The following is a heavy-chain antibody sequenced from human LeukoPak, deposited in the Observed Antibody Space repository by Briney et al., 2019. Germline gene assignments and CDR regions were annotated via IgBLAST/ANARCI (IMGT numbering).Heavy chain of an antibody. J-gene: IGHJ4*02. Sequence: GGSLRLSCAASGFTFSNYWMTWVRQAPGKGLEWVANINRDGSERYYVDSVKGRFTISRDDAKSSLYLQMNSLRAEDTAVYYCVRQFASWGRGTLVTVSS. CDR1: GFTFSNYW. V-gene: IGHV3-7*03. CDR2: INRDGSER. CDR3: VRQFAS.